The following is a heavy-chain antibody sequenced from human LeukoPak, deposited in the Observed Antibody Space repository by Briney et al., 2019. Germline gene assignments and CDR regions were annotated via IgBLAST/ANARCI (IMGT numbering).Heavy chain of an antibody. V-gene: IGHV4-59*12. CDR1: GGSISSYY. CDR2: INHSGST. J-gene: IGHJ3*02. CDR3: AKSNGYGLIDI. D-gene: IGHD3-22*01. Sequence: SETLSLTCTVSGGSISSYYWNWIRQPAGKGLEWIGEINHSGSTNYSPSLKSRVTISLDTSRNQFSLKLNSVTAADTAVYYCAKSNGYGLIDIWGQGTMVTVSS.